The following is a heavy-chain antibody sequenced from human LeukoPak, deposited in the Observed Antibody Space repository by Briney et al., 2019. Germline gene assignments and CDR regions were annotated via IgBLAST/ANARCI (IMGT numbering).Heavy chain of an antibody. CDR2: INHSGST. J-gene: IGHJ4*02. D-gene: IGHD1-26*01. CDR3: ARGRGARLHYFDY. V-gene: IGHV4-34*01. Sequence: PSETLSLTCAVYGGSFSGYYWSWIRQPPGKGLEWIGEINHSGSTNYNPSLKSRVTISVDTSKNQFSLKLSSVTAADTAVYYCARGRGARLHYFDYWGQGTLVTVSS. CDR1: GGSFSGYY.